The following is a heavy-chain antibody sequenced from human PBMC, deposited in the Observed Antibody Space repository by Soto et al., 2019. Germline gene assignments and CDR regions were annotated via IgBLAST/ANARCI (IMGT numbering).Heavy chain of an antibody. J-gene: IGHJ4*02. CDR3: ARRWAYCSGGTCYLLDY. Sequence: DSVKVSCKASGYTFTTYGISWVRQAPGQGLEWMGWISTYNGNTNYEQKLQGRVTMTTDTLTSTAYMELRSLRSDDTAVYYCARRWAYCSGGTCYLLDYRGQGTLVIVSA. V-gene: IGHV1-18*04. D-gene: IGHD2-15*01. CDR1: GYTFTTYG. CDR2: ISTYNGNT.